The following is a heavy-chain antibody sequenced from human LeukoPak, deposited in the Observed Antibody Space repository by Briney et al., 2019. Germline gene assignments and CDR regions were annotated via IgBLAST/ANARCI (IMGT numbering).Heavy chain of an antibody. J-gene: IGHJ3*02. D-gene: IGHD4-17*01. V-gene: IGHV3-21*01. CDR2: ISSSSSYI. CDR1: GFTFSIYS. CDR3: AREVTTPSPGAFDI. Sequence: GGSLRLSCAASGFTFSIYSMNWVRQAPGKGLEWVSSISSSSSYIYYADSVKGRFTISRDNAKNSLYLQMNSLRAEDTAVYYCAREVTTPSPGAFDIWGQGTMVTVSS.